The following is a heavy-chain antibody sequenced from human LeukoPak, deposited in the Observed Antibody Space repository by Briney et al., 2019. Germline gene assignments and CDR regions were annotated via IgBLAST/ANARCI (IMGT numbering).Heavy chain of an antibody. CDR3: ASGGIAASPGDY. CDR1: GGIFSSYA. D-gene: IGHD6-13*01. Sequence: SVKVSCKASGGIFSSYAISWVRQAPGQGLEWMGGIIPIFGTANYAQKFQGRVTITADESTSTAYMELSSLRSEDTAVYYCASGGIAASPGDYWGQGTLVTVSS. V-gene: IGHV1-69*13. J-gene: IGHJ4*02. CDR2: IIPIFGTA.